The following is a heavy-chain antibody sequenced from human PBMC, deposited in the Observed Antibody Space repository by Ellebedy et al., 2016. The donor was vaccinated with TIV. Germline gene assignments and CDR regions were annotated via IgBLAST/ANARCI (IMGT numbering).Heavy chain of an antibody. V-gene: IGHV3-48*04. J-gene: IGHJ6*02. Sequence: GGSLRLXXAASGFTFMTYNMNWVRQAPGKGLEWVSYISSSSSTIYYTDSVKGRFTISRDNAKNSLYLQMNSLRAEDTAVYYCAREFEGFGDLDLYYYGMDVWGQGTTVTVSS. CDR1: GFTFMTYN. CDR2: ISSSSSTI. D-gene: IGHD3-10*01. CDR3: AREFEGFGDLDLYYYGMDV.